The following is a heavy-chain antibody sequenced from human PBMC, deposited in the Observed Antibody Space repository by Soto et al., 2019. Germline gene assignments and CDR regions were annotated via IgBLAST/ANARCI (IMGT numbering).Heavy chain of an antibody. Sequence: SETLSLTCMVSGGSITTGGDYWSWIRQHPGKGLEWIGYIYSTGIPYYKPSLKSRVTISRDTSKNHFSLKVTSVTAADTAIYYSARGKDSDGYYYLDYWGQGALVTVSS. J-gene: IGHJ4*02. CDR3: ARGKDSDGYYYLDY. CDR1: GGSITTGGDY. CDR2: IYSTGIP. D-gene: IGHD3-22*01. V-gene: IGHV4-31*03.